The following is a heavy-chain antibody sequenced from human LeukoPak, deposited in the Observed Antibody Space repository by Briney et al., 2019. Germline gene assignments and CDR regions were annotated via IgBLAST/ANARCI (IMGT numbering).Heavy chain of an antibody. J-gene: IGHJ4*02. D-gene: IGHD2-8*01. CDR3: AKQSYARSLGE. V-gene: IGHV3-23*01. Sequence: GGSLRLSCATSGFPFSDFSTSWVRQALGKGLEWISTTNSGGTSTYYAESVKGRFTISRDNSKNTLYLQMSSLRVEDTAVYYCAKQSYARSLGEGGPGTLVSVSS. CDR2: TNSGGTST. CDR1: GFPFSDFS.